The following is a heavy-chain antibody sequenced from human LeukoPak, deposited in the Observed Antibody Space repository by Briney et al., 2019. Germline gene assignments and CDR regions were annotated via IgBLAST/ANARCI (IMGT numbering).Heavy chain of an antibody. V-gene: IGHV1-18*01. CDR2: ISAYNGNT. CDR1: GGTFSSYA. CDR3: ARDGPGAAAGLRNPKTGIGWFDP. D-gene: IGHD6-25*01. J-gene: IGHJ5*02. Sequence: GASVKVSCKASGGTFSSYAISWVRQAPGQGLEWMGWISAYNGNTNYAQKLQGRVTMTTDTSTSTAYMELRSLRSDDTAVYYCARDGPGAAAGLRNPKTGIGWFDPWGQGTLVTVSS.